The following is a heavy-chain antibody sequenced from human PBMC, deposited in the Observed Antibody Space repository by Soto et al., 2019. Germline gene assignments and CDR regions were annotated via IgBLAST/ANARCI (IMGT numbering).Heavy chain of an antibody. CDR2: INHSGRV. D-gene: IGHD3-22*01. Sequence: QVQLQQWGAGLLKPSETLSLTCAVYGGSFSGHSWTWIRQSPGKGLEWIGDINHSGRVNYSPSLKSRVPISLDASKNQFPLTLSAVTAADTAMYYCSARAYDTNGYYRFDPWGQGTLVTVSS. CDR1: GGSFSGHS. V-gene: IGHV4-34*01. J-gene: IGHJ5*01. CDR3: SARAYDTNGYYRFDP.